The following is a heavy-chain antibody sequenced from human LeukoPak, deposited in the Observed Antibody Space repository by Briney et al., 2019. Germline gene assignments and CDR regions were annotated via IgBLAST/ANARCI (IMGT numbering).Heavy chain of an antibody. V-gene: IGHV3-48*03. Sequence: QPGGSLILSCAASGFTFSSYEMNWVRQAPGKGLEWVSYISSSGSTIYYADSVKGRFTISRDNAKNSLYLQMNSLRAEDTAVYYCARVGAAVAVDYWGQGTLVTVSS. CDR2: ISSSGSTI. D-gene: IGHD6-19*01. J-gene: IGHJ4*02. CDR1: GFTFSSYE. CDR3: ARVGAAVAVDY.